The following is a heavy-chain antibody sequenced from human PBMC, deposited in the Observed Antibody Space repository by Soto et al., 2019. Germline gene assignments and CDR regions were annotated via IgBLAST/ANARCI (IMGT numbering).Heavy chain of an antibody. CDR2: IFSNDEK. CDR1: GFSLSNARMG. J-gene: IGHJ5*02. D-gene: IGHD3-10*01. V-gene: IGHV2-26*01. Sequence: QVTLKESGPVLVKPTETLTLTCTVSGFSLSNARMGVSWIRQPPGKALEWLAHIFSNDEKSYSTSLKSRLTNSKDTSKRQVVLNMTNKDPVDTATYFCARIRYYYPGWFDPWGQGTLVNVSS. CDR3: ARIRYYYPGWFDP.